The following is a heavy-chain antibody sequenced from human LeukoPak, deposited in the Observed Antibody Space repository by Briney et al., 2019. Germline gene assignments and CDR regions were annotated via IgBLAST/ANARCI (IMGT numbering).Heavy chain of an antibody. CDR1: GYTFTGYY. D-gene: IGHD3-22*01. Sequence: RASVKVSCKASGYTFTGYYMHWVRQAPGQGLEWMGWINPNSGGTNYAQKFQGWVTMTRDTSISTAYMELSRLRSDDTAVYYCARDSGYYDSSGYYFPFIDYWGQGTLVTVSS. CDR2: INPNSGGT. V-gene: IGHV1-2*04. CDR3: ARDSGYYDSSGYYFPFIDY. J-gene: IGHJ4*02.